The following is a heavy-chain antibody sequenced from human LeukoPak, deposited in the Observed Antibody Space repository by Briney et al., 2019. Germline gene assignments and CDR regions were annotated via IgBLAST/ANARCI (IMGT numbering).Heavy chain of an antibody. V-gene: IGHV6-1*01. CDR3: ARGGLVGSDRGWFGP. J-gene: IGHJ5*02. CDR2: TYYRSRWYI. CDR1: GDSVSSNIAG. D-gene: IGHD2-15*01. Sequence: SQTLPLTCAISGDSVSSNIAGWSWIRQSPSRGLEWLGRTYYRSRWYIDYAVSVGSRITINADTSKNQFSLQLNSVTPEDTAVYYCARGGLVGSDRGWFGPWGQGTLVTVSS.